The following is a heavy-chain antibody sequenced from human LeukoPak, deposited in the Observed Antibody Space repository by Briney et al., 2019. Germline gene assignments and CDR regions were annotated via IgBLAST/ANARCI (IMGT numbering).Heavy chain of an antibody. J-gene: IGHJ5*02. Sequence: GGSLRLSCAASGFTFSSYAMSWVRQAPGKGLEWVSAISGSGGSTYYADSVKGRFTISRDNSKNTLYLQMNSLRAEDTAVYYCARIARGYSGYDENNWFDPWGQGTLVTVSS. CDR3: ARIARGYSGYDENNWFDP. D-gene: IGHD5-12*01. CDR1: GFTFSSYA. V-gene: IGHV3-23*01. CDR2: ISGSGGST.